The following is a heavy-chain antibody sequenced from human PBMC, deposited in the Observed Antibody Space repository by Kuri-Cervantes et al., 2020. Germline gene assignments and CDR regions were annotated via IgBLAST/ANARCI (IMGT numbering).Heavy chain of an antibody. CDR3: ARVGSYYEDAFDI. J-gene: IGHJ3*02. CDR2: ISSSGSTI. CDR1: GFAFSDYY. V-gene: IGHV3-11*04. D-gene: IGHD1-26*01. Sequence: GGSLRLSCAASGFAFSDYYMSWIRQAPGKGLEWVSYISSSGSTIYYADSVKGRFTISRDNAKNSLYLQMNSLRDEDTAVYYCARVGSYYEDAFDIWGQGKMVTVSS.